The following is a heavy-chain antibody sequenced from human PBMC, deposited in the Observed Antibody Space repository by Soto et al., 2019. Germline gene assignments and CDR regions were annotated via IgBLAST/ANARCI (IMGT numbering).Heavy chain of an antibody. V-gene: IGHV3-13*04. J-gene: IGHJ4*02. D-gene: IGHD1-26*01. CDR3: ARAIVPTLFDY. CDR2: IGTAGDT. Sequence: PGGSLRLSCSALGFTCSNCSMHWVRQGPGKGLEWVSAIGTAGDTNYAGSVKGRFTIARENAKNSLYLQMNSLSAGDTAIYCCARAIVPTLFDYGGQGTLVTVSS. CDR1: GFTCSNCS.